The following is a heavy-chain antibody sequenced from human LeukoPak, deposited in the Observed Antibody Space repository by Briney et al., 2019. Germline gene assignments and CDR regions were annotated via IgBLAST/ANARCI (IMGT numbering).Heavy chain of an antibody. CDR1: GVTVSSNY. V-gene: IGHV3-53*01. CDR3: ARSRAGSGSYFGAFDI. J-gene: IGHJ3*02. CDR2: IYSDGRT. D-gene: IGHD3-10*01. Sequence: GGSLRLSCAASGVTVSSNYISWVRQAPGKGLEWVSVIYSDGRTYYTDSVKGRFTISRDNSKDTLYLQMNSLRAEDTAVYYCARSRAGSGSYFGAFDIWGQGTMVTVSS.